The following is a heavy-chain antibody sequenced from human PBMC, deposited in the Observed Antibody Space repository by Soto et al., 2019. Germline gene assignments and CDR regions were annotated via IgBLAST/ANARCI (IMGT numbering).Heavy chain of an antibody. CDR2: ISYDGSNK. D-gene: IGHD6-13*01. J-gene: IGHJ4*02. V-gene: IGHV3-30*18. Sequence: QVQLVESGGGVVQPGRSLRLSCAASGFTFSSYGMHWVRQAPGKGLEWVAVISYDGSNKYYADSVKGRFIISRDNSKNTLYLQMNSLRAEDTAVYYCAKDRVYSIRGRIDYWGQGTLVTVSS. CDR1: GFTFSSYG. CDR3: AKDRVYSIRGRIDY.